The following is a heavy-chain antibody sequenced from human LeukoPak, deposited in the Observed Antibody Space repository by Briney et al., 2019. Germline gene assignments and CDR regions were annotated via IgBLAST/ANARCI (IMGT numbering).Heavy chain of an antibody. D-gene: IGHD3-22*01. V-gene: IGHV4-59*01. CDR1: GGSISSYY. CDR3: ARYYYDSSGSYYRALYGMDV. J-gene: IGHJ6*02. CDR2: IYYSGST. Sequence: SETLSLTCTVSGGSISSYYWSWIRQPPGKGLEWIGYIYYSGSTNYNPSLKSRVTISVDTSKNQFSLKLSPVTAADTAVYYCARYYYDSSGSYYRALYGMDVWGQGTTVTVSS.